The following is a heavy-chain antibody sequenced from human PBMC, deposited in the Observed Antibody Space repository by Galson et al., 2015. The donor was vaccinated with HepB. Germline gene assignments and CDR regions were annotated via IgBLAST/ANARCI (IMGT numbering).Heavy chain of an antibody. CDR1: GFRFSGRS. Sequence: SLRLSCAASGFRFSGRSMHWVRQAPGKGPEWIGVISYHGKYKYYSDSTTGRFTISRDHSGNTLFLQIDSLRPDDTAVYYCARDKKDTWFGNYDFLGVDVWGQGPRSSSP. CDR2: ISYHGKYK. D-gene: IGHD3-10*01. V-gene: IGHV3-30*03. CDR3: ARDKKDTWFGNYDFLGVDV. J-gene: IGHJ6*02.